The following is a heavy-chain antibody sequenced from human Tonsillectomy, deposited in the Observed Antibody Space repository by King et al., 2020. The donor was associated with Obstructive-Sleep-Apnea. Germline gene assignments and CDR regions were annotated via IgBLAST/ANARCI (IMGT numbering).Heavy chain of an antibody. CDR1: GYTFNNYA. V-gene: IGHV3-23*04. CDR2: IRGSGGST. Sequence: VQLVESGGGVVQPGGSLRLSCAASGYTFNNYAMSWVRQAPGKGLEWVSSIRGSGGSTFYADSVKGRFTISRDNSKNTMFLQMKSLRAEDTAVYHCAKDLSAYSYDSSGYLDYWGQGTLVTVSS. D-gene: IGHD3-22*01. J-gene: IGHJ4*02. CDR3: AKDLSAYSYDSSGYLDY.